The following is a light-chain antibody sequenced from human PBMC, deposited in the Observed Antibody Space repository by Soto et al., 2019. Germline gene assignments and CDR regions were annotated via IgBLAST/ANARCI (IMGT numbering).Light chain of an antibody. CDR3: QQASSFPLT. CDR2: TAS. J-gene: IGKJ4*01. Sequence: IQMTQSPSSVSASVGDRVTISCRASQGINSWLAWYQQKPGKAPELLIYTASNLESGVPSRFSGSGSGTDFTLTISSLQPEDFATYYCQQASSFPLTFGGGTRVEIK. CDR1: QGINSW. V-gene: IGKV1D-12*01.